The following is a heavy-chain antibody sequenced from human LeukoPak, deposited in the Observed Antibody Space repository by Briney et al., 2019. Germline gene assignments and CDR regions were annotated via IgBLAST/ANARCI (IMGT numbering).Heavy chain of an antibody. J-gene: IGHJ1*01. CDR3: ARSTAGGIVVVVVAPAVD. CDR1: GYTFTGYY. D-gene: IGHD2-15*01. CDR2: INPNRGGT. Sequence: ASVKVSCKASGYTFTGYYMHWVRQAPGQGLKWIGRINPNRGGTNYAQKSQSRVTMTRETSISTGYMELSRLSSDVTAVYYRARSTAGGIVVVVVAPAVDWGQGALVTVSS. V-gene: IGHV1-2*06.